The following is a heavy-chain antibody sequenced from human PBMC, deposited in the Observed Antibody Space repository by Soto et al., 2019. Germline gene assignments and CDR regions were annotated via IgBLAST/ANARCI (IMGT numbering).Heavy chain of an antibody. CDR1: GGSISSGGYY. Sequence: PSETLSLTCTVSGGSISSGGYYLSWIRQHPGKGLEWIGYIYYSGSTYYNPSLKSRVTISVDTSKNQFSLKLSSVTAADTAVYYCARVHSSSWINFDYWGQGTLVTVSS. D-gene: IGHD6-13*01. J-gene: IGHJ4*02. V-gene: IGHV4-31*03. CDR3: ARVHSSSWINFDY. CDR2: IYYSGST.